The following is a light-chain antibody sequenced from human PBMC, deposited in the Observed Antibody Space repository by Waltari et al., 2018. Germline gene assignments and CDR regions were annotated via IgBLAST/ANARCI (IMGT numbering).Light chain of an antibody. Sequence: SCRASQSVGKYLAWYQQKPGQAPRLLIYDASTRATGIPDRFSGSGSGTDFSLTISRLEPEDFAVYYCQKYVNLPATFGQGTKV. CDR2: DAS. CDR1: QSVGKY. V-gene: IGKV3-20*01. CDR3: QKYVNLPAT. J-gene: IGKJ1*01.